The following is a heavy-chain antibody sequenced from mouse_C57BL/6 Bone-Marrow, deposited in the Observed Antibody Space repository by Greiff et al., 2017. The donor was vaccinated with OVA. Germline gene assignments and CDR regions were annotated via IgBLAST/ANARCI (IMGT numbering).Heavy chain of an antibody. Sequence: QVQLQQPGAELVRPGSSVKLSCKASGYTFTSYWMHWVKQRPIQGLEWIGNIDPSDSETHYNQKFKDKATLTVDKSSSTAYMQLSSLTSEDSAVYYCARSRSSGYAMDYWGQGTSVTVSS. V-gene: IGHV1-52*01. CDR3: ARSRSSGYAMDY. J-gene: IGHJ4*01. CDR1: GYTFTSYW. D-gene: IGHD3-2*02. CDR2: IDPSDSET.